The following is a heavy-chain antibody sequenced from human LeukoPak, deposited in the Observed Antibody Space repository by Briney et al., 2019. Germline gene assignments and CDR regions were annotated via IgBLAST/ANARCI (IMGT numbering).Heavy chain of an antibody. V-gene: IGHV3-13*01. J-gene: IGHJ4*02. Sequence: GGSLRLSCAASGFTFSSYDMHWVRQATGKGLEWVSAIGTAGDTYYPGSVKGRFTISRENAKNSLYLQMNSLRAEDTAVYYCAKDRVWGSYRREASFDYWGQGTLVTVSS. D-gene: IGHD3-16*02. CDR2: IGTAGDT. CDR3: AKDRVWGSYRREASFDY. CDR1: GFTFSSYD.